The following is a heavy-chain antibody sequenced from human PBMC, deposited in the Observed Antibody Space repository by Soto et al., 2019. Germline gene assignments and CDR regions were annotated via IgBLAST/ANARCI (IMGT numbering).Heavy chain of an antibody. V-gene: IGHV3-30*18. J-gene: IGHJ6*01. CDR1: GCTFSSYA. D-gene: IGHD2-2*01. CDR2: ISYDGGNK. Sequence: PVGSLRLSCASSGCTFSSYAMHCVLHAPGKWLEWVAAISYDGGNKYYPDSLKGRFTISRDNSKTTLYLQMNSLRAEDTAVYYCAKVLVLLLKHYYVMQVLGQTTTVSGS. CDR3: AKVLVLLLKHYYVMQV.